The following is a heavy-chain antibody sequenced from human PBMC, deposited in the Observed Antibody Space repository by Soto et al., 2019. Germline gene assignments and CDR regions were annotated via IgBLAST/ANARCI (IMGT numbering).Heavy chain of an antibody. CDR2: IFSNDEK. CDR1: GFSLSNARMG. V-gene: IGHV2-26*01. J-gene: IGHJ6*02. Sequence: QVTLKESGPVLVKPTETLTLTCTVSGFSLSNARMGVSWIRQPPGKALEWLAHIFSNDEKSYSTSLKSRLTNSKATSKSQVVLTMTNMDPVDTATYSCARVGWSGYPYYYYGMDVWGQGTTVTVSS. CDR3: ARVGWSGYPYYYYGMDV. D-gene: IGHD3-3*01.